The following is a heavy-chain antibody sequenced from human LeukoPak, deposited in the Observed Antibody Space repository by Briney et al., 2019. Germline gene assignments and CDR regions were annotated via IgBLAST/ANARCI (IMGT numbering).Heavy chain of an antibody. CDR1: GFTFSDYY. Sequence: PGGSLRLSCAASGFTFSDYYMSWIRQAPGKGLEWVSYISSSGSTIYYADSVKGRFTISRDNAKNSLYLQMNSLRAEDTAVYYCARAAPTPYYYGMDVWGQGTTVTVSS. CDR2: ISSSGSTI. CDR3: ARAAPTPYYYGMDV. J-gene: IGHJ6*02. V-gene: IGHV3-11*01.